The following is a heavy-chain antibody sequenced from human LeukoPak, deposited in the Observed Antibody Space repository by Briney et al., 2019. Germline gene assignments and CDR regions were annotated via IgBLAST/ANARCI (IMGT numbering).Heavy chain of an antibody. D-gene: IGHD3-16*01. CDR1: GFTFSSYG. CDR2: ISYDGSNK. V-gene: IGHV3-30*18. J-gene: IGHJ4*02. CDR3: AKDLYYDYVWGSLADY. Sequence: GGSLRLSCAAPGFTFSSYGMHWVRQAPGKGLGRVAVISYDGSNKYYADSVKGRFTISRDNSKNTLYLQMNSLRDEDTAVYYCAKDLYYDYVWGSLADYWGQGTLVTVSS.